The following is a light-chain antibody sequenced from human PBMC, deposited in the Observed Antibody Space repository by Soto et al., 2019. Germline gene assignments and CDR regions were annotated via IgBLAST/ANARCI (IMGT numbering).Light chain of an antibody. Sequence: QSALTQPASVSGSPGQSITISCTGTSSDVGSYNIVSWYQQHPDKAPKLMIYEGVKRPSGVSDRFSGSKSGNTASLSISGLQDEDESDYYCCSYEGSYVFGTGTKVTVL. J-gene: IGLJ1*01. CDR2: EGV. CDR3: CSYEGSYV. CDR1: SSDVGSYNI. V-gene: IGLV2-23*01.